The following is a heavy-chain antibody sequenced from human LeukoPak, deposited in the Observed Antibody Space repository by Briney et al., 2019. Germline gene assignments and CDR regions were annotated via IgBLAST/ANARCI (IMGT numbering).Heavy chain of an antibody. CDR3: AKNPHKTYYYYYYMDV. CDR2: IRYDGNNE. J-gene: IGHJ6*03. V-gene: IGHV3-30*02. CDR1: GFTFSSYG. Sequence: GGSLRLSCAASGFTFSSYGMYWVRQAPGKGLEWVAFIRYDGNNEYYADSVKGRFTISRDNSKNTLYLQMNSLRVEDTAVYYCAKNPHKTYYYYYYMDVWGKGTTVTVSS.